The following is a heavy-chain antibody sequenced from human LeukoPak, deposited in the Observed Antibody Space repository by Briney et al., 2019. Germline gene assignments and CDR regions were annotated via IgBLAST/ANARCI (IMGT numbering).Heavy chain of an antibody. CDR1: GFTFSSYG. V-gene: IGHV3-33*06. CDR3: AKSLVVVPAAIYAFDI. CDR2: IWYDGSNK. D-gene: IGHD2-2*01. Sequence: GGSLRLSCAASGFTFSSYGMHWVRQAPGKGLEWVAVIWYDGSNKYYADSVKGRFTISRDNSKNTLYLQMNSLRAEDTAVYYCAKSLVVVPAAIYAFDIWGQGTMVTVSS. J-gene: IGHJ3*02.